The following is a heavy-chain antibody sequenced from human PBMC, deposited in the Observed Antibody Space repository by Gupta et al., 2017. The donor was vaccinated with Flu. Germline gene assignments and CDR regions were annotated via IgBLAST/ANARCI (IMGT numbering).Heavy chain of an antibody. J-gene: IGHJ4*02. CDR1: GHTFTGPY. CDR3: ARVGFLEWLFEF. D-gene: IGHD3-3*01. V-gene: IGHV1-2*02. Sequence: QVQLGQSGAEVNNPGASVKVSCKDSGHTFTGPYMPWVRQAPGQGIEWMGWINPNSGGTNYAQKFQGRVTMTRDRSISTAYMELSRLRSDDTAVYYCARVGFLEWLFEFWGQGTLVTVSS. CDR2: INPNSGGT.